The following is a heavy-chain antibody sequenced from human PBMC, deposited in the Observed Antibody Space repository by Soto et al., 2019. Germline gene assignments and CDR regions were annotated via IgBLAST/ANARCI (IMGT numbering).Heavy chain of an antibody. CDR3: ARDIGVASFDD. J-gene: IGHJ4*02. Sequence: PGGSLRLSCAASGFTFSTYSMNWVRQAPGKGLEWVSYISASTGTIYYADSVKGHFTISRDNAKNSLYLQMNSLRAEDTAVYYCARDIGVASFDDWGQGT. CDR2: ISASTGTI. V-gene: IGHV3-48*01. D-gene: IGHD6-19*01. CDR1: GFTFSTYS.